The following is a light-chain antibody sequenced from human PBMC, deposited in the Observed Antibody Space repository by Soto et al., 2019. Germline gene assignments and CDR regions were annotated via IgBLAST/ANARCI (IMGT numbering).Light chain of an antibody. J-gene: IGLJ1*01. V-gene: IGLV2-23*01. CDR1: SSDVGSYNL. Sequence: QSALTQPASVSGSPGQSITISCTGTSSDVGSYNLVSWYQQHPGKVPKIMIYEASKRPSGAPNRFSGSKSGNTACLTISGLQAEDEADYYCCSYAGSSTWVFGTGTKVTVL. CDR3: CSYAGSSTWV. CDR2: EAS.